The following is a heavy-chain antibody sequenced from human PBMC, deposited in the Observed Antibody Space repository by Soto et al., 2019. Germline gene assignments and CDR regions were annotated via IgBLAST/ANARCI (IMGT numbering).Heavy chain of an antibody. CDR2: ISGSGGST. Sequence: SGGSLRLSCAASGFTFSSYAMSWVRQAPGKGLEWVSAISGSGGSTYYADSVKGRFTISRDNSKNTLYLQMNSLRAEDTAVYYCATKGGTYYYDSSGYPRDYWGQGTLVTVSS. CDR3: ATKGGTYYYDSSGYPRDY. D-gene: IGHD3-22*01. J-gene: IGHJ4*02. V-gene: IGHV3-23*01. CDR1: GFTFSSYA.